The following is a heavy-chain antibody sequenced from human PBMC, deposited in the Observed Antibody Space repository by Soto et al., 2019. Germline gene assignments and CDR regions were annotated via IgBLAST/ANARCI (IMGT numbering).Heavy chain of an antibody. D-gene: IGHD1-26*01. CDR3: ARDVFTGSYYVDY. V-gene: IGHV3-11*06. Sequence: GGSLRLSCAASGFSFRDHYLSWIRQAPGRGLEWVSYISGTSTYTDYADSVKGRFTISRDNAKNSLYLQMSSLRADDTAVYYCARDVFTGSYYVDYWGHGTLVTVSS. CDR1: GFSFRDHY. CDR2: ISGTSTYT. J-gene: IGHJ4*01.